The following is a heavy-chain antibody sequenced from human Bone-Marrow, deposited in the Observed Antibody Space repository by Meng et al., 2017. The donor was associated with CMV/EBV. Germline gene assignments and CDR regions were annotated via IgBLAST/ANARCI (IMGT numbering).Heavy chain of an antibody. D-gene: IGHD3-3*01. CDR1: GFTFSSYA. J-gene: IGHJ6*02. Sequence: GESLKISCAASGFTFSSYAMSWVRQAPGKGLEWVSSISSSSSYIYYADSVKGRFTISRDNAKNSLYLQMSSLRADDTAVYYCARDPYTYDFWSGYYGMDVWAQGTTATVSS. CDR3: ARDPYTYDFWSGYYGMDV. V-gene: IGHV3-21*01. CDR2: ISSSSSYI.